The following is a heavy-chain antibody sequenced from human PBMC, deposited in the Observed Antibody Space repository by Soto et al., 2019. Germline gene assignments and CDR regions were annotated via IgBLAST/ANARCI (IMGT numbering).Heavy chain of an antibody. J-gene: IGHJ6*02. V-gene: IGHV3-13*01. Sequence: GESLRLSCAASGFTFSSYDMHWVRQATGKGLEWVSAIGTAGDTYYPGSVKGRFTISRENAKNSLYLQMNSLRAGDTAVYYCARDHVAVAGTYYYYYGMDVWGQGTTATV. CDR3: ARDHVAVAGTYYYYYGMDV. CDR2: IGTAGDT. CDR1: GFTFSSYD. D-gene: IGHD6-19*01.